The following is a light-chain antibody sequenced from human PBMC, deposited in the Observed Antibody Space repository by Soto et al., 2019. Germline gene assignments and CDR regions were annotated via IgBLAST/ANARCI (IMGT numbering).Light chain of an antibody. J-gene: IGKJ4*01. CDR3: QQYSSWVT. CDR1: QTITSN. V-gene: IGKV3-15*01. CDR2: GAS. Sequence: EIVMTQSPVTLSLSPGDTATLSCRASQTITSNLAWYQQKPGQPPRLLIYGASTRATGIPASFSGSGSGTEFTLTITNLQSEDFEVYYCQQYSSWVTFGGGTQLEI.